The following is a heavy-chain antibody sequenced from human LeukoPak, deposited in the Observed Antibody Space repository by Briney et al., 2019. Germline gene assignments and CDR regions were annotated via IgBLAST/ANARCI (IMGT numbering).Heavy chain of an antibody. J-gene: IGHJ4*02. CDR3: ARDCIGCHGFDF. Sequence: ASVKVSCKTSGYNFFNYGVNWVRQAPGQGLEWMGWVSAYADNTNYVQKFQGRVSMTTDTSTNTAYMELRNLRPDDTAVYYCARDCIGCHGFDFWGQGTLVTVSS. CDR1: GYNFFNYG. CDR2: VSAYADNT. V-gene: IGHV1-18*01. D-gene: IGHD2-15*01.